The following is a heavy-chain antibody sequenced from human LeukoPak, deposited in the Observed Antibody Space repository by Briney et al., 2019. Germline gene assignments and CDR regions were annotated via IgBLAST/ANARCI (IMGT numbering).Heavy chain of an antibody. CDR1: GYTFTSYG. V-gene: IGHV1-18*01. J-gene: IGHJ4*02. D-gene: IGHD6-13*01. CDR3: ARPLLYSSSWYVFDY. Sequence: GGSVKVSCRASGYTFTSYGISWVRQAPGQGLEWMGCISAYNGNTNYAQKLQGRVTMTTDTSTGTAYMELRSLRSDDTAVYYCARPLLYSSSWYVFDYWGQGTLVTVSS. CDR2: ISAYNGNT.